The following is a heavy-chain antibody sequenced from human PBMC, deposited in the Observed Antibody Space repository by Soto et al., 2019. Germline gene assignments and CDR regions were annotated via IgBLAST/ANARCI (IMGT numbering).Heavy chain of an antibody. V-gene: IGHV3-13*01. CDR2: IGTAGDT. CDR1: GFTFSNHD. D-gene: IGHD2-15*01. CDR3: ARGRLISLYYFDY. J-gene: IGHJ4*02. Sequence: GGSLRLSCAASGFTFSNHDMHCVRQVTGKGLEWVSTIGTAGDTYYPGSVKGRFTISRENAKNSLYLQMNSLRAEDTAVYYCARGRLISLYYFDYWGQGTLVTVSS.